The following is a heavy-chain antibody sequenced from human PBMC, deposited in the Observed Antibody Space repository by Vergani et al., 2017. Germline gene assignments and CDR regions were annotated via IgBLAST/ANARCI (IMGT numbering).Heavy chain of an antibody. Sequence: QVHLVESGGGVVQPGGSLRLSCAASGFTFSDYGVHWVRQAPGKGLEWVAFIRIDGSEQNYSDSVKGRFTVSRDNSKYTLYLQIHSLRPEDTALYYCARDEKRGYYASYLPYWGQGTLVTVSS. CDR2: IRIDGSEQ. V-gene: IGHV3-30*02. CDR3: ARDEKRGYYASYLPY. CDR1: GFTFSDYG. D-gene: IGHD3-3*01. J-gene: IGHJ4*02.